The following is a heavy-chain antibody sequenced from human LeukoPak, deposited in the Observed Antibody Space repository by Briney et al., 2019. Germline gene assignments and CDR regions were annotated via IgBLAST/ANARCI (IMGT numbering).Heavy chain of an antibody. D-gene: IGHD3-10*01. Sequence: PGGSLRLSCAASGFSFSTYGMHWVRQAPGKGLEWVAVIWYDGSNKYFADSVKGRFTISRDNSKNTLYLEMNSLRAEDTAVYSCAREGQSSDAFDIWGQGTMVTVSS. CDR1: GFSFSTYG. CDR2: IWYDGSNK. CDR3: AREGQSSDAFDI. V-gene: IGHV3-33*01. J-gene: IGHJ3*02.